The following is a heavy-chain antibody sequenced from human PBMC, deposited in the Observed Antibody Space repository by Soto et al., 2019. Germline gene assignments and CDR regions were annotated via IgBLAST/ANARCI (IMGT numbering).Heavy chain of an antibody. Sequence: EVQLVESGGGLVQPGRSLRLSCAASGFTFDDYAMHWVRQAPGKGLEWVSGISWNSGSIGYADSVKGRFTISRDNAKNSLYLQMNSLRADDTALYYCAKEYSSSWYYFDYWGQGTLVTVSS. D-gene: IGHD6-13*01. J-gene: IGHJ4*02. CDR1: GFTFDDYA. V-gene: IGHV3-9*01. CDR2: ISWNSGSI. CDR3: AKEYSSSWYYFDY.